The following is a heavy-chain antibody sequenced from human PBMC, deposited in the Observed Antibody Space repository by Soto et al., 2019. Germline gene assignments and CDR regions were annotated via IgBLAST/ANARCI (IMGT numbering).Heavy chain of an antibody. V-gene: IGHV1-18*04. CDR3: ARARMYSGAYHDY. CDR1: GYIFSNFG. Sequence: QVQLVQSGAEVENPGASVKVSCKASGYIFSNFGINWVRQAPGQGLEWMGWITPYNGNANYAQKYQDRLTVTTDTTTKTVYLELRSLRSDDTAVYFCARARMYSGAYHDYWGQGTLVTVSS. J-gene: IGHJ4*02. D-gene: IGHD1-26*01. CDR2: ITPYNGNA.